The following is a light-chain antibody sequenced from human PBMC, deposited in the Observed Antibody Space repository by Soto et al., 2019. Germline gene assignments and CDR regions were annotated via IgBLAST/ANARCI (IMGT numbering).Light chain of an antibody. V-gene: IGKV3-11*01. J-gene: IGKJ5*01. CDR2: DAS. Sequence: EIVLTQSPATLSLSPGERATLSCRASQSISRYLAWYQQKPGQAPRLLIYDASNRATGIPVRFSGSGSGTDFTLTISSLEPEDFAVYYCQQRSNWITVGQGTRLEIK. CDR3: QQRSNWIT. CDR1: QSISRY.